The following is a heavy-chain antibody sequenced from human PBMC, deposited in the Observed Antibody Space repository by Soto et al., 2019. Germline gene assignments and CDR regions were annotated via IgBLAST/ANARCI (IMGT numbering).Heavy chain of an antibody. J-gene: IGHJ6*02. V-gene: IGHV6-1*01. CDR2: TYYRSKWYN. D-gene: IGHD6-13*01. Sequence: SQTLSLTCAISGDSVSSNSAAWNWIRQSPSRGLEWLVRTYYRSKWYNDYAVSVKSRITINPDTSKSQFSLQLNSVTPEDTAVYYCAKSIAAAGNAYYYGMDVWGQGTTVTVS. CDR1: GDSVSSNSAA. CDR3: AKSIAAAGNAYYYGMDV.